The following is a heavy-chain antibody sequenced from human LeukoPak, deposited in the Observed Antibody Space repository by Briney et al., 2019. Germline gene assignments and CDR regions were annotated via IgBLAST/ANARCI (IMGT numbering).Heavy chain of an antibody. J-gene: IGHJ4*02. D-gene: IGHD2-15*01. CDR2: LSGTGATT. CDR1: GFTFTNYA. V-gene: IGHV3-23*01. Sequence: GGSLRLSCAASGFTFTNYAMIWVRQAPGKGLEWVSALSGTGATTYYADSVKGRFTISRDNSKKTLYLQMNSLRAEDTAVYYCANGKSEFSGGWPRGTFWGQGTLVTVSS. CDR3: ANGKSEFSGGWPRGTF.